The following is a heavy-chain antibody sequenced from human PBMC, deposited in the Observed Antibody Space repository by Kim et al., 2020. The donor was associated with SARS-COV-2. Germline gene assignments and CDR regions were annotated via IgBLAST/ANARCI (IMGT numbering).Heavy chain of an antibody. CDR1: GFNFNSYS. J-gene: IGHJ6*02. CDR3: ARCPLSMTMVRGMITTTLFYNYNMDD. CDR2: ISSSSNTV. V-gene: IGHV3-48*02. Sequence: GGSLRLSCTVSGFNFNSYSMNWVRQAPGKGLEWVSYISSSSNTVYYAGSVRGRFTISRDNAKNSLFLQMNSLRDEDTAVYYCARCPLSMTMVRGMITTTLFYNYNMDDWGQGTTVTVSS. D-gene: IGHD3-10*01.